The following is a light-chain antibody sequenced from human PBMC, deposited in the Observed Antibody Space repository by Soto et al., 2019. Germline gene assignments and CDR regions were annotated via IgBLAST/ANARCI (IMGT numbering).Light chain of an antibody. CDR3: QHYNSYSEA. V-gene: IGKV3-15*01. J-gene: IGKJ1*01. CDR2: GAS. CDR1: QNVGSH. Sequence: EILMTQSPATLSVSPGERATLSCRASQNVGSHVAWYQQKPGQAPRLFIYGASTRATGIPARFSGSGSGTEFTLTISSLQPDDFATYYCQHYNSYSEAFGQGTKVELK.